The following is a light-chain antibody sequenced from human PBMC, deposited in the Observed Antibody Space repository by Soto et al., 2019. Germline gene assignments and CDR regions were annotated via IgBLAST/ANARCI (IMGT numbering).Light chain of an antibody. J-gene: IGKJ5*01. CDR3: QQYAMSPNT. V-gene: IGKV3-20*01. CDR2: VAS. CDR1: QRVDSSY. Sequence: EIVLTQSPGTLSLSPGERAALSSRASQRVDSSYLTWYQQKPGQAPRPLLYVASTRATGIPDRFSGSGSGTDFTLTISRLEPEDFAVYYCQQYAMSPNTFGQGTRLEIK.